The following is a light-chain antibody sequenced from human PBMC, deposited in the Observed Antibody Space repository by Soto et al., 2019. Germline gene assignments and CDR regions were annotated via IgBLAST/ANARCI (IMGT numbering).Light chain of an antibody. CDR1: SANIGAGYD. J-gene: IGLJ1*01. CDR2: GNS. Sequence: QSVLTQPPSVSGAPGQRVTISCTWSSANIGAGYDVHWYQQLPGTAPKLLIHGNSNRPSGVPDRFSGSKSGTSASLAITGVQAEDEADYYCQSYDTSLSGYVFGTGTKVTVL. V-gene: IGLV1-40*01. CDR3: QSYDTSLSGYV.